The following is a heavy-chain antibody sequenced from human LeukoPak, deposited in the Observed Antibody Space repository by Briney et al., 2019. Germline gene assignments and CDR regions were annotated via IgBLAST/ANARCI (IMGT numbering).Heavy chain of an antibody. Sequence: GGSLRLSCAASGFTFSSYWMSWVRQAPGKGLEWVANIKQDGSEKYYVDSVKGRFTISRDNAKNSLYLQMNSLRAEDTAVYYCARDSRSVWFGELLSVPFGYWGQGTLVTVSS. J-gene: IGHJ4*02. D-gene: IGHD3-10*01. CDR2: IKQDGSEK. CDR3: ARDSRSVWFGELLSVPFGY. V-gene: IGHV3-7*01. CDR1: GFTFSSYW.